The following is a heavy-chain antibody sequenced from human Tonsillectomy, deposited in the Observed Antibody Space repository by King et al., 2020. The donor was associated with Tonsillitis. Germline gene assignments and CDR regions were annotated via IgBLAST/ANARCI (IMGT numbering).Heavy chain of an antibody. CDR3: AKDRVATYPDAFHI. CDR2: IQYDGTNK. CDR1: GFTFSSYG. D-gene: IGHD5-12*01. V-gene: IGHV3-30*02. J-gene: IGHJ3*02. Sequence: VQLVQSGGGVVQPGGSLRLSCAASGFTFSSYGMHWVRQAPGKWLEWVAFIQYDGTNKYYVDSAKGRFTISRDNSKNTLSLQMNSLRAEDTAMYYCAKDRVATYPDAFHIWGQGTMVTVSS.